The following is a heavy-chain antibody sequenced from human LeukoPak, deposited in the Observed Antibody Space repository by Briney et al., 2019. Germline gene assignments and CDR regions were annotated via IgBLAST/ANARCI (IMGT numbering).Heavy chain of an antibody. CDR3: AREELLWFGELYYFDY. CDR2: IYYSGGST. V-gene: IGHV4-59*12. CDR1: GGSINSYY. J-gene: IGHJ4*02. D-gene: IGHD3-10*01. Sequence: SETLSLTCTVSGGSINSYYWSWIRLPPGKGLEWIGYIYYSGGSTNYNPSLRSRITMSVDTSRNQFSLKLSSVTAADTAVYYCAREELLWFGELYYFDYWGQGTLVTVSS.